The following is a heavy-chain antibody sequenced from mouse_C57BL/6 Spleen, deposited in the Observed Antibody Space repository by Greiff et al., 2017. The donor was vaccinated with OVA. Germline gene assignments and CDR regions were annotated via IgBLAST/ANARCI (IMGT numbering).Heavy chain of an antibody. CDR2: IDPETGGT. CDR1: GYTFTDYE. V-gene: IGHV1-15*01. J-gene: IGHJ1*03. Sequence: VQLKESGAELVRPGASVTLSCKASGYTFTDYEMHWVKQTPVHGLEWIGAIDPETGGTAYNQKFKGKAILTADKSSSTAYMELRSLTSEDSAVYYCTRGWYFDVWGTGTTVTVSS. CDR3: TRGWYFDV.